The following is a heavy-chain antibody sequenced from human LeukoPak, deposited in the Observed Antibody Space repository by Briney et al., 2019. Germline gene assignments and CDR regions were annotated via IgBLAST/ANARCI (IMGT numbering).Heavy chain of an antibody. CDR1: GYTFTSYG. D-gene: IGHD2-2*01. CDR2: ISAYNGNT. Sequence: ASVKVSCKASGYTFTSYGISWVRQAPGQGLEWMGWISAYNGNTNYAQKLQGRVTMTTDTSTSTAYMELRSLRSDDTAVYYCASPSSTSSGLAFDIWGRGTMVTVSS. J-gene: IGHJ3*02. CDR3: ASPSSTSSGLAFDI. V-gene: IGHV1-18*01.